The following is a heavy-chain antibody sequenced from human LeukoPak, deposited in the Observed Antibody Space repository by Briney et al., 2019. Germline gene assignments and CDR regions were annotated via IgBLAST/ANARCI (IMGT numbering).Heavy chain of an antibody. D-gene: IGHD4-17*01. J-gene: IGHJ4*02. CDR2: INHSGST. CDR1: GGSFSGYY. V-gene: IGHV4-34*01. CDR3: AREGSGRYGDYNY. Sequence: SETLSLTCAVYGGSFSGYYWSWIRQPPGKGLEWIGEINHSGSTNYNPSLKSRVTISVDTSKNQFSLKLSSVTAADTAVYYCAREGSGRYGDYNYWGQGTLVTVSS.